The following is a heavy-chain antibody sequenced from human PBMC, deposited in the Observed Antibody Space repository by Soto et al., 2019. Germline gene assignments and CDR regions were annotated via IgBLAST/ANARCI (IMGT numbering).Heavy chain of an antibody. CDR2: FYYSGST. CDR3: AKGGYSGYLDY. D-gene: IGHD5-12*01. Sequence: SETLSLTCTVSGGSISIYYWSWIRQPPGKGLEWIGYFYYSGSTNYNPSLKSRVTISADTSKNQFSLRLSSVTAADTAVYYCAKGGYSGYLDYWGQGTLVTVSS. J-gene: IGHJ4*02. V-gene: IGHV4-59*01. CDR1: GGSISIYY.